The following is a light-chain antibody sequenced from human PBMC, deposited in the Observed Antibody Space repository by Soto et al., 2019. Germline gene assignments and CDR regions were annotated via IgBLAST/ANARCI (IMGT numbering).Light chain of an antibody. V-gene: IGLV2-14*01. Sequence: QSALTQPASVSGSPRQSITISCTGASSDVGSYTYVSWYQQHPGKAPKLMIYEVNTRPSGVSNRFSGSKSGNTASLTISGLQAEDEADYYCSSYTSRSTLYVFGTGTKLTVL. CDR1: SSDVGSYTY. J-gene: IGLJ1*01. CDR2: EVN. CDR3: SSYTSRSTLYV.